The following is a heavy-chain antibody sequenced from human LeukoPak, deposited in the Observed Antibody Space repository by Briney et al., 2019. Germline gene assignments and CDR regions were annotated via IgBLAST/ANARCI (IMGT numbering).Heavy chain of an antibody. D-gene: IGHD6-6*01. CDR1: GFTFSSYS. V-gene: IGHV3-21*01. Sequence: GGSLRLSCAASGFTFSSYSMNWVRQAPGKGLEWVSSISSSSSYIYYADSVKGRFTISRDNAKNSLYLQMNSLRAEDTAVYYCAGDAYSSSSGRAFDIWGQGTMVTVSS. J-gene: IGHJ3*02. CDR3: AGDAYSSSSGRAFDI. CDR2: ISSSSSYI.